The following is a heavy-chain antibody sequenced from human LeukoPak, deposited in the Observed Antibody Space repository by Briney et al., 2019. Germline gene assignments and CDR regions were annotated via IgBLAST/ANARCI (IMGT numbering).Heavy chain of an antibody. CDR2: IYYSGST. Sequence: KTSETLSLTCTVSGGSISSSSYYWGWIRQPPGKGLEWIGSIYYSGSTYYNPSLKSRVTISVDTSKNQFSLKLSSVTAADTAVYYCARVASHYYDRSGYYALDYWGQGTLVTVSS. D-gene: IGHD3-22*01. J-gene: IGHJ4*02. CDR3: ARVASHYYDRSGYYALDY. CDR1: GGSISSSSYY. V-gene: IGHV4-39*01.